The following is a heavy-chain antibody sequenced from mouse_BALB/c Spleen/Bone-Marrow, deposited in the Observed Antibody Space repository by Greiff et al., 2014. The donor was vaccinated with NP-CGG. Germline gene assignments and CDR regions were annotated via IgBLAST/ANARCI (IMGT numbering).Heavy chain of an antibody. V-gene: IGHV5-6-4*01. J-gene: IGHJ4*01. CDR3: TRDGKGNYDYAMDY. Sequence: EVKLMESGGGLVKPGGSVKLSCAASGFTFSSYTMSWVRQTPEKRLEWVATISSGGSYTYYPDSVKGRFTISRDNAKNTLYLQMSSLKSEDTAMYYCTRDGKGNYDYAMDYWGQGTSVTVSS. CDR1: GFTFSSYT. D-gene: IGHD2-1*01. CDR2: ISSGGSYT.